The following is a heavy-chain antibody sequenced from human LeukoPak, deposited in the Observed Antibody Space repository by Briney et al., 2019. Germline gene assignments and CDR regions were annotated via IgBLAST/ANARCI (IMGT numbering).Heavy chain of an antibody. CDR1: GGTFSSYA. D-gene: IGHD6-13*01. CDR2: IIPIFGTA. V-gene: IGHV1-69*05. J-gene: IGHJ5*02. CDR3: AAAAAGTKNKNWFDP. Sequence: SVKVSCKASGGTFSSYAISWVRQAPGQGLEWMGRIIPIFGTANYAQRFQGRVTITTDESTSTAYMELSSLRSEDTAVYYCAAAAAGTKNKNWFDPWGQGTLVTVSS.